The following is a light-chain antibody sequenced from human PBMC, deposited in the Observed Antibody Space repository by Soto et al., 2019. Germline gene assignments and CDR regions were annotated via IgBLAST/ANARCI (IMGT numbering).Light chain of an antibody. CDR3: QSFDITLIGWV. J-gene: IGLJ3*02. CDR1: GSNIGAGSY. Sequence: QSVLTQPPSVSGAPGQRVTISCTGSGSNIGAGSYVHWYQQVPGTAPKLLIYTNFNRPSGVPDRFSGSQSGTSASLAITGLQAEDEGDYYCQSFDITLIGWVFGGGTKVTVL. CDR2: TNF. V-gene: IGLV1-40*01.